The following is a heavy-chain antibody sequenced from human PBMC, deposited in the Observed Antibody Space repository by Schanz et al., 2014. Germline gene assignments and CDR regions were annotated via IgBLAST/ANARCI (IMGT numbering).Heavy chain of an antibody. V-gene: IGHV3-33*01. CDR1: GFTFSSYG. D-gene: IGHD5-12*01. CDR3: ARKVVATIGGYYDN. Sequence: VQLLESGGGLVQPGGSLRLSCAASGFTFSSYGMHWVRQAPGKGLEWVAVIWYDGSNKYYADSVRGRFTISRDNSKNTLYMQMNSLRAEDTAVYYCARKVVATIGGYYDNWGQGTLVIVSS. CDR2: IWYDGSNK. J-gene: IGHJ4*02.